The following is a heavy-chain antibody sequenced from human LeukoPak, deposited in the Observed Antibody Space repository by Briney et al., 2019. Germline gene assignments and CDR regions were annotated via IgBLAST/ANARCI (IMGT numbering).Heavy chain of an antibody. D-gene: IGHD2/OR15-2a*01. V-gene: IGHV3-9*01. CDR3: AKDPGLSGFDY. J-gene: IGHJ4*02. CDR2: ISWNSGSI. Sequence: GGSLRLSCAASGFTFDDYAMHWVRQAPGKGLEWVSGISWNSGSIGYADSVKGRFTISRDNAKNSLYLQMNSLRAEDTAVYYCAKDPGLSGFDYWGQGTLVTVSS. CDR1: GFTFDDYA.